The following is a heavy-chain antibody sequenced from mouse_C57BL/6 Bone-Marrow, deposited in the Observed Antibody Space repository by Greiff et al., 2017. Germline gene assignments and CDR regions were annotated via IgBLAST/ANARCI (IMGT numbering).Heavy chain of an antibody. D-gene: IGHD2-3*01. CDR3: ARDQGGYYDWYFDV. Sequence: EVQLVESGGGLVKPGGSLKLSCAASGFTFSSYAMSWVRQTPDKRLEWVATISDGGSYTYYPDNVKGRFTISRDNANNTLYLQMSHLKSEDTAMYYWARDQGGYYDWYFDVWGTGTTVTVSS. CDR2: ISDGGSYT. J-gene: IGHJ1*03. V-gene: IGHV5-4*01. CDR1: GFTFSSYA.